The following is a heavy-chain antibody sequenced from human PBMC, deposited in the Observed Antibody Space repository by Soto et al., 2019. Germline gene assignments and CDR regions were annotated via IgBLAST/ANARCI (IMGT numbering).Heavy chain of an antibody. V-gene: IGHV1-69*01. Sequence: VQLVQSGAEVKKPGSSVTVSCKASGGTFSNYPFIWVRQAPGQGLDWMGGIIPIFGTTDYGQRFQGRVTITADESTNTAYMELSSLRSDDTAVYYCARGLYCGGGCYSHFDYWGQGTLVTVSS. CDR2: IIPIFGTT. D-gene: IGHD2-21*02. J-gene: IGHJ4*02. CDR3: ARGLYCGGGCYSHFDY. CDR1: GGTFSNYP.